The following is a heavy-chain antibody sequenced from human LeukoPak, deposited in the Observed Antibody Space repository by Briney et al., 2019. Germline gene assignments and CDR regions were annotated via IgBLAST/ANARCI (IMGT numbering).Heavy chain of an antibody. CDR2: VKSKTDGGTT. CDR3: STSLRGSDCCPDY. CDR1: GFTFSDAW. Sequence: PGGSLRLSCAASGFTFSDAWVSWVRQAPGMGLEWVGRVKSKTDGGTTDYAAPVKGRFTISRDDSSGTLYLLMNSLKTEDTAVYYCSTSLRGSDCCPDYWGQGTLVAVSS. V-gene: IGHV3-15*01. J-gene: IGHJ4*02. D-gene: IGHD2-21*02.